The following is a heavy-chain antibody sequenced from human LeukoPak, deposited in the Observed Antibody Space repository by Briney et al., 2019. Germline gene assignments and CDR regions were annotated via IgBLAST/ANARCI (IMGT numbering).Heavy chain of an antibody. D-gene: IGHD4-17*01. J-gene: IGHJ4*02. CDR2: INVGNGNT. V-gene: IGHV1-3*03. Sequence: GASVKVSCKASGYTFTSYAMHWVRQAPGQRLEWMGWINVGNGNTKYSQEFQDRVTITRDTSAITVYVELSSLRSEDMAVYYCAKVAARYGDYYFDYWGQGTLVTVSS. CDR3: AKVAARYGDYYFDY. CDR1: GYTFTSYA.